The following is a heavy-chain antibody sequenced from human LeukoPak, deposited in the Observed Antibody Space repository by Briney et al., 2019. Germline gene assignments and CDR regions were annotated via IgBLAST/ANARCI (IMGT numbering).Heavy chain of an antibody. CDR3: AREGGRYCYHDAFDL. V-gene: IGHV3-21*01. CDR2: ISTTSAYI. CDR1: GFTFSIYS. D-gene: IGHD1-26*01. Sequence: GGSLRLSCAASGFTFSIYSMNWVRQAPGKGLEWVSSISTTSAYIYNAQSVKGRFTISRDNAKKLLYLQMKSLRAEDTALYYCAREGGRYCYHDAFDLWGQGTMVTVSS. J-gene: IGHJ3*01.